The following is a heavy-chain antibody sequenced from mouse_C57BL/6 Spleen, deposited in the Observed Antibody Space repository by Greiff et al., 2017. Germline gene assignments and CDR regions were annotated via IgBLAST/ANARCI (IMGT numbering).Heavy chain of an antibody. Sequence: EVKLMESGGGLVKPGGSLKLSCAASGFTFSDYGMHWVRQAPEKGLEWVAYISSGSSTIYYADPVKGRFTISRDNAKKPLFLQMTSLRSEDTAMYYCARSYYGSSSYAMDYWGQGTSVTVSS. CDR2: ISSGSSTI. D-gene: IGHD1-1*01. J-gene: IGHJ4*01. CDR3: ARSYYGSSSYAMDY. CDR1: GFTFSDYG. V-gene: IGHV5-17*01.